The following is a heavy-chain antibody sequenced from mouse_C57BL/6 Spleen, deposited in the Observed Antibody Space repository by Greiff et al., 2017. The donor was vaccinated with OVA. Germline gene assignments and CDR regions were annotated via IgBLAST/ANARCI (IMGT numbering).Heavy chain of an antibody. CDR2: IHPNNGGT. V-gene: IGHV1-26*01. CDR3: ARGGYYGDYAMDY. Sequence: EVQLQQSGPELVKPGASVKISCKASGYTFTDYYMNWVKQSHGKSLEWIGDIHPNNGGTSYTQKFKGKATLTVDKSSSTAYMELRSLTSEDSAVYYCARGGYYGDYAMDYWGQGTSVTVSS. D-gene: IGHD1-1*01. CDR1: GYTFTDYY. J-gene: IGHJ4*01.